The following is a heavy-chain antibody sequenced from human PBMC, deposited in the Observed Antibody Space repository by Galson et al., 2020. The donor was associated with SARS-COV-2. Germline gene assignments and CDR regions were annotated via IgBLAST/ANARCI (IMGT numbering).Heavy chain of an antibody. J-gene: IGHJ5*02. Sequence: SETLSLTCTVSGGSISSSSYYWGWIRQPPGKGLEWIGSVSYSGSTSYNPSLKSRVTISVDTSKNHFSLTLSSVTAADTAVYYCARPNTFVREVTRWFDPWGQGTLVTVSS. V-gene: IGHV4-39*02. CDR2: VSYSGST. D-gene: IGHD3-10*01. CDR3: ARPNTFVREVTRWFDP. CDR1: GGSISSSSYY.